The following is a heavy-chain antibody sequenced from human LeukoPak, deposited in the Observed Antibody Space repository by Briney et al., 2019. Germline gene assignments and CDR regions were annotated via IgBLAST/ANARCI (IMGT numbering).Heavy chain of an antibody. CDR2: INHSGST. CDR1: GGSFSGYY. V-gene: IGHV4-34*01. J-gene: IGHJ3*02. Sequence: SETLSLTCAVYGGSFSGYYWSWIRQPPGKGLEWIGEINHSGSTHYNPSLKSRVTISVDTSKNQFSLKLSSVTAADTAVYYCARAEYCTDTSCSQGNAFDIWGQGTMVTVSS. CDR3: ARAEYCTDTSCSQGNAFDI. D-gene: IGHD2-2*01.